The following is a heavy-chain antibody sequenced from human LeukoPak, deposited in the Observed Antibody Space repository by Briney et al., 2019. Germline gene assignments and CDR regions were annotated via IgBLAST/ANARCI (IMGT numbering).Heavy chain of an antibody. V-gene: IGHV1-3*01. CDR1: GYSFTTYA. Sequence: ASVKVSCKASGYSFTTYAMHWVRQAPGQSLEWMGWINAGNGDTKYSQKFQGRVTVTTDRSTSTAYLELTSLKSDDTAVYFCARDSPRLYATGWSDFWGQGTLVTVSS. D-gene: IGHD2-8*01. CDR3: ARDSPRLYATGWSDF. J-gene: IGHJ5*01. CDR2: INAGNGDT.